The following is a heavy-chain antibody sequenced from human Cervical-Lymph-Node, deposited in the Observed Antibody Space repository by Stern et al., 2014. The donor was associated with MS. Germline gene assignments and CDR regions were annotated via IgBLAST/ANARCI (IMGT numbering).Heavy chain of an antibody. Sequence: QAQLQESGPGLVKPSQTLSLTCAVSGGSISSGDYFWSWIRQPPGKGLEWIGFIYYSGSTYYNASLKSRVSISIDTSKNQFSLKLSSVTAADTAVYYCARVRDYSYGGDFDYWGQGTLVTVSS. D-gene: IGHD4-11*01. V-gene: IGHV4-30-4*01. CDR3: ARVRDYSYGGDFDY. CDR1: GGSISSGDYF. CDR2: IYYSGST. J-gene: IGHJ4*02.